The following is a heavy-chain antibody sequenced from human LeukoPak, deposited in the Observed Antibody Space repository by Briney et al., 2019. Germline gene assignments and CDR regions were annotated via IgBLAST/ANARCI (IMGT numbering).Heavy chain of an antibody. J-gene: IGHJ4*02. CDR1: GASISSSHW. CDR3: ARGEEHGSGTVHFDY. Sequence: PSETLSLTCAVSGASISSSHWWSWVRQPPRKGLEWIGEIYHGGSTNCNPSLKGRVTISVDRSNNQFSLRLTSVTAADTAMYYCARGEEHGSGTVHFDYWGQGTLVTVSS. V-gene: IGHV4-4*02. D-gene: IGHD3-10*01. CDR2: IYHGGST.